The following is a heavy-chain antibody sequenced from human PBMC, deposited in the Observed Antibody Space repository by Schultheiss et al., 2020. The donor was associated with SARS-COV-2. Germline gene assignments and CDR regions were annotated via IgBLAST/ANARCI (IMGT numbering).Heavy chain of an antibody. J-gene: IGHJ4*02. CDR2: IWYDGSNK. Sequence: GGSLRLSCAASGFTFSSYAMSWVRQAPGKGLEWVAVIWYDGSNKYYADSVKGRFTISRDNSKNTLYLQMNSLRAEDTAVYYCARDSFGVVATIAQFIDYWGQGTLVTVSS. CDR3: ARDSFGVVATIAQFIDY. D-gene: IGHD5-12*01. CDR1: GFTFSSYA. V-gene: IGHV3-30*04.